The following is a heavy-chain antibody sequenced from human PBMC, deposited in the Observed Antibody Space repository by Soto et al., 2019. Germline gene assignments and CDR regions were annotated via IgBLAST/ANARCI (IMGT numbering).Heavy chain of an antibody. V-gene: IGHV1-69*02. CDR2: IIPILDVA. CDR1: GGTFRTYT. CDR3: ARSIKEDIGVAGTKDIWFYP. J-gene: IGHJ5*02. D-gene: IGHD6-19*01. Sequence: QVQLVQSGAEVKRPGSSVKVSCQTSGGTFRTYTINWVRQAPGQGLEWMGRIIPILDVANYAQKFQGRVTITADKPTSTAHMELRSLRSEDTAVYYCARSIKEDIGVAGTKDIWFYPCGQGNLVTVSS.